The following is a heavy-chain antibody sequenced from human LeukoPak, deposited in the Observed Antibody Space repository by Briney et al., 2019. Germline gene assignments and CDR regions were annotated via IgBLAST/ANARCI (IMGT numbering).Heavy chain of an antibody. CDR2: INSDGSTI. D-gene: IGHD1-26*01. V-gene: IGHV3-74*01. J-gene: IGHJ3*02. Sequence: PGGSLRLSCAASGFTFSSTWMNWVRQAPGKGLVWVSRINSDGSTITYADSVKGRFTISRDISKNTLYLQMNSLRVEDTAVYYCAKAGGSWTALDIWGQGTMVTVSS. CDR1: GFTFSSTW. CDR3: AKAGGSWTALDI.